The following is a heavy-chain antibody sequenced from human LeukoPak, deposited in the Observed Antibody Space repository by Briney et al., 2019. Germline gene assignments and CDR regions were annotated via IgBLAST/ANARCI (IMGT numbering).Heavy chain of an antibody. J-gene: IGHJ5*02. V-gene: IGHV4-59*01. CDR1: GGSISSYY. CDR2: IYYSGST. CDR3: ARTSHGGYYDILTGAFDP. D-gene: IGHD3-9*01. Sequence: PSETLSLTCTVSGGSISSYYWSWIRQPPGKGLEWIGYIYYSGSTNYNPSLKSRVTISVDTSKNQFSLKLSSVTAADTAVYYCARTSHGGYYDILTGAFDPWGQGTLVTVSS.